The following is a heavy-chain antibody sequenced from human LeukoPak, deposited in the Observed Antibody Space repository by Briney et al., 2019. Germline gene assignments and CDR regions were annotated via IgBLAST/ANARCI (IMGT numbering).Heavy chain of an antibody. CDR2: IIPILGIA. CDR1: GGTFSSYA. D-gene: IGHD6-13*01. Sequence: SVKVSCKASGGTFSSYAISWVRQAPGQGLGWMGRIIPILGIANYAQKFQGRVTMTRDTSTSTVYMELSSLRSEDTAVYYCARVRGDSSSWYYFDYWGQGTLVTVSS. CDR3: ARVRGDSSSWYYFDY. V-gene: IGHV1-69*04. J-gene: IGHJ4*02.